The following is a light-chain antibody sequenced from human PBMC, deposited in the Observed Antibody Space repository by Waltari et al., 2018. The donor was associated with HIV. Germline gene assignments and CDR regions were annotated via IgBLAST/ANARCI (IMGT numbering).Light chain of an antibody. Sequence: EIVLTQSPATLSVSPGERATLSCRASQSVGSLLAWYQQKPGQAPRLLIYGAFTRATGIPARFSGSGSGTEFTLTISSLQSEDFAVYYCQQYNNWSPITFGQGTRLEIK. CDR2: GAF. V-gene: IGKV3D-15*01. CDR1: QSVGSL. CDR3: QQYNNWSPIT. J-gene: IGKJ5*01.